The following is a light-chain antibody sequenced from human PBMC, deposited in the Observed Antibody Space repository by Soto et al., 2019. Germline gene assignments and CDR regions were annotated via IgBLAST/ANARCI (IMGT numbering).Light chain of an antibody. J-gene: IGLJ3*02. CDR1: ISNIGKDT. CDR2: NDD. CDR3: STWDDSLNGWV. Sequence: QSVLTQPPSVSGTPGLRVNISCSGGISNIGKDTVNWYQQLPGTAPKLLMFNDDKRPSGVPDLFCGSWSGTSASLAISGLQSDDEAVYFCSTWDDSLNGWVFGGGTKLTVL. V-gene: IGLV1-44*01.